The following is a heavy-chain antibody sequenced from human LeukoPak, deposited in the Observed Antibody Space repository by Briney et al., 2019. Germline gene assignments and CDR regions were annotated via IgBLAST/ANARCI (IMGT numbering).Heavy chain of an antibody. Sequence: SETLSLTCSVSGGSISSYYWSWIRQPPGKGLEWIGHIYYSGSTNYNPSLKSRVTISIDTSKNQFSLKLSSVTAADTAVYYCAREAGVDVVVPAAISYYYGMDVWGQGTTVTVSS. D-gene: IGHD2-2*01. J-gene: IGHJ6*02. V-gene: IGHV4-59*12. CDR3: AREAGVDVVVPAAISYYYGMDV. CDR1: GGSISSYY. CDR2: IYYSGST.